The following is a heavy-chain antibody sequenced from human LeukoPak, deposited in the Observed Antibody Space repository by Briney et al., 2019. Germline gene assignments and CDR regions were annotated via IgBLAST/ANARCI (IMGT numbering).Heavy chain of an antibody. CDR1: GYTFTGYY. D-gene: IGHD2-15*01. J-gene: IGHJ4*02. CDR2: INPNSADT. Sequence: ASVKVSCKTSGYTFTGYYMHWVRQAPGQGPEWMAWINPNSADTNYAQKFQGRATLTRDTSISTAYMELISPTSADTAVYYCARAPRGWPSDYWGQGTLVTVSS. CDR3: ARAPRGWPSDY. V-gene: IGHV1-2*02.